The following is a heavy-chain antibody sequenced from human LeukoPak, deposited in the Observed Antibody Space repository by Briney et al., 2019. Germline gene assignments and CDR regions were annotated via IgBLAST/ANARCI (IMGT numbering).Heavy chain of an antibody. Sequence: SETLSLTCTVSGGSISSGSYCWSWIRQPAGKGLEWIGRIYTSGSTNYNPSLKSRVTISVDTSKNQFSLKLSSVTAADTAVYYCARDYYDSSGYYFPFDYWGQGTLVTVSS. CDR2: IYTSGST. J-gene: IGHJ4*02. V-gene: IGHV4-61*02. CDR3: ARDYYDSSGYYFPFDY. CDR1: GGSISSGSYC. D-gene: IGHD3-22*01.